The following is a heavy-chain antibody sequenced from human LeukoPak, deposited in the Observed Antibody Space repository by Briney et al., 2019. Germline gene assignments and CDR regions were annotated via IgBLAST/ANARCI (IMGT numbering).Heavy chain of an antibody. Sequence: SETLSLTCTVSGGSISSSSYYWSWIRQPPGKGLEWIGYIYYSGSTNYNPSLKSRVTISVDTSKNQFSLKLSSVTAADTAVYYCARYCSSTSCHPIYYFDYWGQGTLVTVSS. J-gene: IGHJ4*02. CDR1: GGSISSSSYY. V-gene: IGHV4-61*05. D-gene: IGHD2-2*01. CDR3: ARYCSSTSCHPIYYFDY. CDR2: IYYSGST.